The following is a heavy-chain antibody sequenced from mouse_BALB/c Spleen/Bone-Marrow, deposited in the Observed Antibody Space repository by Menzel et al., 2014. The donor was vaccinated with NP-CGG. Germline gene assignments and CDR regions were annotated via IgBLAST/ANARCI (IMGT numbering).Heavy chain of an antibody. CDR3: ARRGTGVDY. D-gene: IGHD4-1*01. Sequence: VQGVESGAELVRPGTSVKISCKASGYTFTNYWLGWVKQRPGHGLGWIGDIYPGGGYTNYNEKFKGKATLTADTSSSTAYMQLSSLTSEDSAVYFCARRGTGVDYWGQGTTLTVSS. V-gene: IGHV1-63*02. CDR1: GYTFTNYW. J-gene: IGHJ2*01. CDR2: IYPGGGYT.